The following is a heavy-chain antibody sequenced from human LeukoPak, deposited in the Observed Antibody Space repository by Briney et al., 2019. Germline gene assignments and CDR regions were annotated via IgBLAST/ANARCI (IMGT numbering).Heavy chain of an antibody. Sequence: PSETLSLTCTVSGGSISSYYWSWIRQRPGKGLEWIGYIYYSGSTNYNPSLKSRVTISVDTSKNQFSLKLSSVTAADTAVYYCARAQEDYDYIWGSYRYDPSFDYWGQGTLVTVSS. V-gene: IGHV4-59*01. J-gene: IGHJ4*02. CDR2: IYYSGST. D-gene: IGHD3-16*02. CDR1: GGSISSYY. CDR3: ARAQEDYDYIWGSYRYDPSFDY.